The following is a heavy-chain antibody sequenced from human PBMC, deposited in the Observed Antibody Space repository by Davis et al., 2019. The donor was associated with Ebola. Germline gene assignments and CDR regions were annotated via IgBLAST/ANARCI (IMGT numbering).Heavy chain of an antibody. V-gene: IGHV5-10-1*01. CDR1: GYSFTSYW. CDR3: ARENAGYYYDSSGYFDY. J-gene: IGHJ4*02. Sequence: GESLKISCKGSGYSFTSYWISWVRQMPGKGLEWMGRIDPSDSYTNYSPSFQGHVTISADKSISTAYLQWSSLKASDTAMYYCARENAGYYYDSSGYFDYWGQGTLVTVSS. D-gene: IGHD3-22*01. CDR2: IDPSDSYT.